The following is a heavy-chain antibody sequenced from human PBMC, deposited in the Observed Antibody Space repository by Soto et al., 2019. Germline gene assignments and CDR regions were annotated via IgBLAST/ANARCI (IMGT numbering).Heavy chain of an antibody. CDR1: GFSLSARGEG. D-gene: IGHD3-16*01. Sequence: QITLKESGPTLVKPTQTLTLTCTFSGFSLSARGEGVGCIRQPPGKALEWLALIYWNDDKRYSPSLQSRLTITKDASKHQVVFSMTNVDPADTATYYCAHSPWGAAPDYWGQGTLVTVSS. CDR2: IYWNDDK. V-gene: IGHV2-5*01. CDR3: AHSPWGAAPDY. J-gene: IGHJ4*02.